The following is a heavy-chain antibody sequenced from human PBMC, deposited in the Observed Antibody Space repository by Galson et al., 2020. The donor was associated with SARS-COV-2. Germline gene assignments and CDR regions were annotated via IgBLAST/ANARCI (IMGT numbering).Heavy chain of an antibody. CDR2: IINSGGIT. J-gene: IGHJ4*02. D-gene: IGHD3-10*01. CDR3: ARMTGRGDVDC. V-gene: IGHV3-48*03. Sequence: TGGSLRLSCAASGFPLSENEMNWVRQAPGKGLEWVAYIINSGGITNYADSVKGRFTISRDNAKNSVYLQMNSLRDEDTAVYYCARMTGRGDVDCWGQGTQVTVSS. CDR1: GFPLSENE.